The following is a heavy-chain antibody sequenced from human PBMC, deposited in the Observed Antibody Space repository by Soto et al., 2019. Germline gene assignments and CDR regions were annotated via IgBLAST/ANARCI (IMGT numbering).Heavy chain of an antibody. D-gene: IGHD2-2*02. CDR1: GGTFSSHT. J-gene: IGHJ4*02. CDR2: IIPVFGTT. Sequence: ASVKVSCKASGGTFSSHTVSWVRQAPGQGLEWMGGIIPVFGTTNYAQKFQGRVTITADESTSTTYMELSSLRSDDTAVYYCARWAGFCSSPSCYTALDYWGQGTLVTVSS. V-gene: IGHV1-69*13. CDR3: ARWAGFCSSPSCYTALDY.